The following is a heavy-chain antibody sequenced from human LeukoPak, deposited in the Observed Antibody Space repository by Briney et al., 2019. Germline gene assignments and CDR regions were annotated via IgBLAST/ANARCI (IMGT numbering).Heavy chain of an antibody. J-gene: IGHJ4*02. CDR2: IHTGGTT. Sequence: GGSLRLSCAASGFDISYNYVGWVRQAPGKGLEWVSVIHTGGTTHYADSVKGRFTISKDNSNKTVYLQMNSVGVEDTAVYYCARVWFGYFFQWGQGALVTVSS. CDR3: ARVWFGYFFQ. D-gene: IGHD3-10*01. CDR1: GFDISYNY. V-gene: IGHV3-53*01.